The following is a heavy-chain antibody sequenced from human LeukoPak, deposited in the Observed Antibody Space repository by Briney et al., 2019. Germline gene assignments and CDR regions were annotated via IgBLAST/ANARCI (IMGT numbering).Heavy chain of an antibody. CDR1: GGSISSYY. CDR3: ARDRTGTAYFDY. V-gene: IGHV4-59*12. CDR2: IYYSGST. Sequence: SETLSLTCTVSGGSISSYYWSWIRQPPGKGLEWIGYIYYSGSTNYNPSLKSRVTISVDTSKNQFSLKLSSMTAADTAVYYCARDRTGTAYFDYWGQGTLVTVSS. D-gene: IGHD1-7*01. J-gene: IGHJ4*02.